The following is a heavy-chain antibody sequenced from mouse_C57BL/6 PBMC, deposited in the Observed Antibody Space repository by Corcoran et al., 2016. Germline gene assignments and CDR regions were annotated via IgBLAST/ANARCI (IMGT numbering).Heavy chain of an antibody. CDR2: INTYSGVP. CDR1: GYTFTTYG. V-gene: IGHV9-3*01. CDR3: ARSVCRIFEF. Sequence: QIQLVQSGPELKKPGETVKISCKASGYTFTTYGMSWVKQAPGKGLKWMGWINTYSGVPTYADDFKGRFAFSLETSASTAYLQINNLKNEDTATDYCARSVCRIFEFWGTGTTVTVSS. D-gene: IGHD2-10*02. J-gene: IGHJ1*03.